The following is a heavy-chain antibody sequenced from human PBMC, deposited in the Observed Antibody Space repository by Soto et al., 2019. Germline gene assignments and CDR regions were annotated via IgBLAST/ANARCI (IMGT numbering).Heavy chain of an antibody. CDR1: GYTFTYYT. CDR3: TRDYYDSSGYYPKFDY. D-gene: IGHD3-22*01. CDR2: INAGDGNT. V-gene: IGHV1-3*01. J-gene: IGHJ4*02. Sequence: ASVKVSCKASGYTFTYYTMHWVRQAPGQRLEWMGWINAGDGNTKYSPNFQGRVTITRDTSATTVYMELSSLRSEDTAVYFCTRDYYDSSGYYPKFDYWGQGTLVTVSS.